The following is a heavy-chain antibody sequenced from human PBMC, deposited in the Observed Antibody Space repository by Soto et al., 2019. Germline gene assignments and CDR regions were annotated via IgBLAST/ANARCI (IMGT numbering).Heavy chain of an antibody. CDR2: IYPGDSDT. CDR1: GYSFGGYW. CDR3: VRRPGITGISDHSDY. V-gene: IGHV5-51*01. D-gene: IGHD1-20*01. J-gene: IGHJ4*02. Sequence: PGESLKISCKGSGYSFGGYWIGWVRQMPGKGLEWMGIIYPGDSDTRYSPSVQGQVTISADKSISTAYLQWSSLKASDTAMYYCVRRPGITGISDHSDYRGQATLVTVSS.